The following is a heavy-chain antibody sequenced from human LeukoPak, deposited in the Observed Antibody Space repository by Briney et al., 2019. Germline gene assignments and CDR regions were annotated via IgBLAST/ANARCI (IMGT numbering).Heavy chain of an antibody. CDR2: ITYERSNK. V-gene: IGHV3-30*03. D-gene: IGHD6-25*01. Sequence: GGSLRLSRAASGFILSRYGKQGARQARGRGGEGVADITYERSNKYYELSVRGPFPSSRDNAKNSLYLQITSLRAEDTAVYYCARGSVELQRLDAFDVWGQGTMVTGPS. J-gene: IGHJ3*01. CDR3: ARGSVELQRLDAFDV. CDR1: GFILSRYG.